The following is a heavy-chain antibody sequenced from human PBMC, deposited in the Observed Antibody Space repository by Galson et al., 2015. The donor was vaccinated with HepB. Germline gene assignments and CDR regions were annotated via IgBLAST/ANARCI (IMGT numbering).Heavy chain of an antibody. J-gene: IGHJ4*02. Sequence: QSGAEVKKPGESLRISCKGSGYSFTSYWISWVRQMPGKGLEWMGRIDPSDSYTNYSPSFQGHVTISADKSISTAYLQWSSLKASDTAMYYCARHPRYPILTGYYFPLTISPLDYWGQGTLVTVSS. CDR2: IDPSDSYT. D-gene: IGHD3-9*01. CDR3: ARHPRYPILTGYYFPLTISPLDY. CDR1: GYSFTSYW. V-gene: IGHV5-10-1*01.